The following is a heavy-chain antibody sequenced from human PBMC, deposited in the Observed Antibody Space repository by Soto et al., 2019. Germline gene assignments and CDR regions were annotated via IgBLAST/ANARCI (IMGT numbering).Heavy chain of an antibody. CDR1: GFSFSSYG. CDR2: MSHDGSNK. J-gene: IGHJ3*02. D-gene: IGHD3-22*01. CDR3: AKSYDSSGNDAFDI. V-gene: IGHV3-30*18. Sequence: GGSLRLSCAASGFSFSSYGMHWVRQAPGKGLEWVAVMSHDGSNKYSADSVKGRFTISRDNSKNTLYLQMSSLRVEDTAVYFCAKSYDSSGNDAFDIWGQGTMVTVS.